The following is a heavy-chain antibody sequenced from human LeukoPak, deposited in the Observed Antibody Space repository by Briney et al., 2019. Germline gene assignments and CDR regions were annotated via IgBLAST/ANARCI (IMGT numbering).Heavy chain of an antibody. CDR3: ARDPGTYAFDI. CDR1: GFTFSSYS. D-gene: IGHD1-1*01. V-gene: IGHV3-21*01. J-gene: IGHJ3*02. CDR2: ISSSSSYI. Sequence: PGGSLRLSCAASGFTFSSYSMNWVRQAPGKGLEWASSISSSSSYIYYADSVKGRFTISRDNAKNSLYLQMNSLRAEDTAVYYCARDPGTYAFDIWGQGTMVTVSS.